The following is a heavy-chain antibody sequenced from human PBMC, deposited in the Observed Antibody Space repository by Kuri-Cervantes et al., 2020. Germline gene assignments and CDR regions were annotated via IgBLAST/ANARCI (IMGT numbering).Heavy chain of an antibody. D-gene: IGHD4-17*01. V-gene: IGHV3-11*04. J-gene: IGHJ2*01. CDR2: ISSSGSTI. Sequence: GGFLRLSWSVYRGSFSGYYWSWIRQAPGKGLEWVSYISSSGSTIYYADSVKGRFTISRDNAKNSLYLQMNSLRAEDTAVYYCARGDATVTTWGYWYFDLWGRGTLVTVSS. CDR3: ARGDATVTTWGYWYFDL. CDR1: RGSFSGYY.